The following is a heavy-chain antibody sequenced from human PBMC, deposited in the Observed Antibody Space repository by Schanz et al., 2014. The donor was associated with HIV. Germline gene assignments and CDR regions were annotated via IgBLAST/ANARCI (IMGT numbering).Heavy chain of an antibody. Sequence: QVQLVESGGGLVQPGRSLRLSCVASGFTFNIFGVHWVRQAPGKGLEWVALISYDGTNRYYGDSVKGRVTISKDNSRNTVFQQMNSLRPEDTAVYYCAKADREVATAPDAFDVWGQGTMVTVSS. D-gene: IGHD5-12*01. CDR1: GFTFNIFG. CDR2: ISYDGTNR. V-gene: IGHV3-30*18. CDR3: AKADREVATAPDAFDV. J-gene: IGHJ3*01.